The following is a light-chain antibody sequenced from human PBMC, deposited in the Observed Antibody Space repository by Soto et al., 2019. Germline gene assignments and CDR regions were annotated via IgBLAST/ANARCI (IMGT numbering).Light chain of an antibody. CDR3: QQYGYSLFT. CDR2: GAS. Sequence: EIVLTQSPGTLSLSPGERATLSCRASQSVSSSYLTWYQQNPGQAPRLLIYGASGRATGIPDRFSGSGSVTDFTLTISRLEPEDFAVYYCQQYGYSLFTFGPGTKVDIK. CDR1: QSVSSSY. V-gene: IGKV3-20*01. J-gene: IGKJ3*01.